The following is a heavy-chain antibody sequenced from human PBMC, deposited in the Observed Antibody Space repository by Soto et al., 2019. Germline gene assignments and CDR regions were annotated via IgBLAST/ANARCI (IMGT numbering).Heavy chain of an antibody. CDR1: GFTVSSHY. J-gene: IGHJ3*01. CDR2: LYASDST. D-gene: IGHD4-17*01. Sequence: GGSLRLSCAASGFTVSSHYMSWVRQTPGKGLEWVSILYASDSTFYADSVEGRFTISRDNSKNTVYLQLNSLRAEDTAVYYCATTVTRLIAFDVWGQGTMVTVSS. V-gene: IGHV3-53*01. CDR3: ATTVTRLIAFDV.